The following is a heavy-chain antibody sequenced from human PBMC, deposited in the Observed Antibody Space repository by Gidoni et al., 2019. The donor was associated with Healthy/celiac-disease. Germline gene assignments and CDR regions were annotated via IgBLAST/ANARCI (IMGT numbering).Heavy chain of an antibody. V-gene: IGHV1-69*06. CDR2: IIPIFGTA. Sequence: QVQLVQSGAEVKKPGSSVKVSCKASGGTFSSYAISWVRQAPGQGLEWMGGIIPIFGTANYAQKFQGRVTITADKSTSTAYMELSSLRSEDTAVYYCARDVAHYYDSSGYYNYFDYWGQGTLVTVSS. CDR1: GGTFSSYA. J-gene: IGHJ4*02. D-gene: IGHD3-22*01. CDR3: ARDVAHYYDSSGYYNYFDY.